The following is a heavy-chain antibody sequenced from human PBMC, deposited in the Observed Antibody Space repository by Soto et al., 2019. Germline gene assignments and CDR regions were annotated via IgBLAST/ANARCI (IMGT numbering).Heavy chain of an antibody. CDR3: ARDAGCSGGSCYSGLNF. J-gene: IGHJ4*02. CDR1: GGSISTSY. Sequence: QVQLQESGPGLVKPSETLSLTCTVSGGSISTSYWSWIRQPPGKGLEWIGYIYYSGSTNYNPSLKSRVTISLDTSKKQFSLRLSSVTAADTAVYYCARDAGCSGGSCYSGLNFWGQGTLVTVSS. D-gene: IGHD2-15*01. V-gene: IGHV4-59*01. CDR2: IYYSGST.